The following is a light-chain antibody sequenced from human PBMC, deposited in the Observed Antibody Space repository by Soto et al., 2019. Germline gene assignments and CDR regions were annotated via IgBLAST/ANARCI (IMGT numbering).Light chain of an antibody. V-gene: IGKV3-20*01. CDR1: QSIGSSY. Sequence: ETVLTQSPGTLSLSPGERATLSCRASQSIGSSYLAWYQQKPGQAPRLLIYDASSRATGIPDRFSGSGSGTDFTLTISRLEPEDFAVYYCQHYGNSPQTFGQGTKLEIK. CDR3: QHYGNSPQT. CDR2: DAS. J-gene: IGKJ2*01.